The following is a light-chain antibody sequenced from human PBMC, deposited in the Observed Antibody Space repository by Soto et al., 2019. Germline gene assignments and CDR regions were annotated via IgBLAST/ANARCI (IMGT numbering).Light chain of an antibody. CDR2: GAS. V-gene: IGKV3-11*01. CDR3: QQHSHWPPWT. J-gene: IGKJ1*01. CDR1: QSVSSN. Sequence: IVLTQSPATLSVSPGERATLSFSASQSVSSNLAWYQQKPGQAPRLLIYGASNRATGIPARSSGSGSGTDFTLTISNLEPEDFAVYYCQQHSHWPPWTFGQGTKVDIK.